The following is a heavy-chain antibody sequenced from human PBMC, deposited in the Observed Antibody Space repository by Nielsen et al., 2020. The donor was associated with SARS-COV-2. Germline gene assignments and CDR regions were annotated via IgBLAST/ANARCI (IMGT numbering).Heavy chain of an antibody. CDR1: GFSFSNYS. J-gene: IGHJ4*02. CDR2: ISGNGGST. Sequence: GESLKISCAGSGFSFSNYSMNWVRQAPGKGLEWVSGISGNGGSTRYADSVKGRFTISRDSSKNTVDLQMNSLRVEDTAVYYCAKDLLGSWGSPSDNWGQGTLVTVSS. CDR3: AKDLLGSWGSPSDN. V-gene: IGHV3-23*01. D-gene: IGHD1-26*01.